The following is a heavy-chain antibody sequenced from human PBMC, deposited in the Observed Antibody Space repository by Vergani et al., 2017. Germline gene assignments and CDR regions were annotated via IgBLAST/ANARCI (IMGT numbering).Heavy chain of an antibody. Sequence: QVQLVQSGAEVKKPGASVKVSCKASGYTFTGYYMHWVRQAPGQGLEWMGWINPNSGGTSYAQKFQGRVTMTRDTSISTAYMELSRLRSDDTAVYYCARYRHRIAVAVWRGDDAFDIWGQGTMVTVSS. CDR1: GYTFTGYY. CDR3: ARYRHRIAVAVWRGDDAFDI. V-gene: IGHV1-2*02. CDR2: INPNSGGT. J-gene: IGHJ3*02. D-gene: IGHD6-19*01.